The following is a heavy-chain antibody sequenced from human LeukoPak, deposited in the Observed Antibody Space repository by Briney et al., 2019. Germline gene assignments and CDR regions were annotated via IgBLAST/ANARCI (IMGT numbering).Heavy chain of an antibody. V-gene: IGHV4-34*01. CDR3: VRADGRDGYRGLVDY. CDR1: GGSLSGYI. CDR2: INHSGST. D-gene: IGHD5-24*01. J-gene: IGHJ4*02. Sequence: SETLSLTCAVYGGSLSGYIWSWIRQPPGKGVEWIGEINHSGSTDYNPSLKSRVTMSVDTSRNQFSLKLNSVTAADAAVYYCVRADGRDGYRGLVDYWGQRTLVTVSA.